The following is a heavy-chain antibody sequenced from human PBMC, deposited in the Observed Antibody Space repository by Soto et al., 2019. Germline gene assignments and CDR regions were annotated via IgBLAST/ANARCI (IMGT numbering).Heavy chain of an antibody. V-gene: IGHV3-74*01. CDR1: GFTFSTDW. CDR3: VRTWHGFDI. J-gene: IGHJ3*02. Sequence: EVQLVESGGGLVQPGGSLRLSCAASGFTFSTDWMHWVRQAPEKGLLWVSHINGDGSYTDFADSVKGLFTISRDTAKNTVYLQMQSLRVEDTAVYFCVRTWHGFDIWGPGTMVTVSS. CDR2: INGDGSYT.